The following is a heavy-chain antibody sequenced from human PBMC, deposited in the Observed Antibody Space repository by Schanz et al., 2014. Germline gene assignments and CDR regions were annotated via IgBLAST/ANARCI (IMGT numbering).Heavy chain of an antibody. J-gene: IGHJ4*02. V-gene: IGHV1-46*03. CDR2: IDPRDGAT. CDR3: ALEHNSPSGAGQF. D-gene: IGHD1-1*01. CDR1: GQTVSSYF. Sequence: QVHVVQSGAVLKTPGASVNVSCKTSGQTVSSYFIQWVRQTPGQGLEWMGIIDPRDGATNYGVKFERAATMAGNTTTTTFSMHLRGLRPDATAVYYVALEHNSPSGAGQFWGQGTLITVSS.